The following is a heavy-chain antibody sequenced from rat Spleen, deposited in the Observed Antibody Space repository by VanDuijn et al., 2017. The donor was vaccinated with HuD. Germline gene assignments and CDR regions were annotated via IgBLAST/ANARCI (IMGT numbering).Heavy chain of an antibody. J-gene: IGHJ4*01. D-gene: IGHD1-2*01. CDR1: GFSVTSYH. V-gene: IGHV2-45*01. CDR2: MWSGGST. CDR3: GKDMNYFSTYPFYLMGA. Sequence: QVQLKESGPGPVQPSQTLSLTCTVSGFSVTSYHVHWVRQPPGKGLEWMGTMWSGGSTDYNSALKSRLSISRDTSKNQVFLKMNSMRSEDTATYFCGKDMNYFSTYPFYLMGAWGQGTSVTVSS.